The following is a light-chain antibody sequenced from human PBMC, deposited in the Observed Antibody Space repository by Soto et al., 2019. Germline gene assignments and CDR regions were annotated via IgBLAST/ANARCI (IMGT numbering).Light chain of an antibody. Sequence: QSVLTQPASVSGSPGQSITISCTGTSSDVGGYNYVSWYQQHPGKAPKLMIYDVSNRPSGVSNRFSGSKSGNTASLTISGRQAEDEADYYCSSFTSSSVVFGGGTKLTVL. V-gene: IGLV2-14*01. J-gene: IGLJ2*01. CDR3: SSFTSSSVV. CDR2: DVS. CDR1: SSDVGGYNY.